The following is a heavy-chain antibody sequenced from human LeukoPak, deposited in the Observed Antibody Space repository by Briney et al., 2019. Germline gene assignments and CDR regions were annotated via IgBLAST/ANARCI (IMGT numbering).Heavy chain of an antibody. Sequence: PSETLSLTCTVSGYSISSGYYWGWIRQPPGKGLKWIGSIYHSGSTYYNPSLKSRVTISVDTSKNQFSLKLSSVTAADTAVYYCARLDYYGSGRDYWGQGTLVTVSS. J-gene: IGHJ4*02. CDR3: ARLDYYGSGRDY. D-gene: IGHD3-10*01. CDR1: GYSISSGYY. CDR2: IYHSGST. V-gene: IGHV4-38-2*02.